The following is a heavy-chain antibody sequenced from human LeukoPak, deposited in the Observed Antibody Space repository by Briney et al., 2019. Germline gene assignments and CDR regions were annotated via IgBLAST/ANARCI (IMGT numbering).Heavy chain of an antibody. J-gene: IGHJ5*02. CDR3: AKGDTGWYGNWFDP. CDR1: GFTFSTYA. D-gene: IGHD6-19*01. Sequence: GGSLRLSCAASGFTFSTYAMSWVRQAPGKGLEWVSGISGSGDSTYYADSVKGRFTISRDNSKNTLYLQLNSLRTEDTAAYYCAKGDTGWYGNWFDPWGQGTLVTVSS. CDR2: ISGSGDST. V-gene: IGHV3-23*01.